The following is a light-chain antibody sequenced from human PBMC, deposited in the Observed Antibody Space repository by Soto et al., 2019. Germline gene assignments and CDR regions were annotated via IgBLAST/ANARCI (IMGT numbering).Light chain of an antibody. V-gene: IGKV3-11*01. CDR1: QSVSSY. CDR2: DAS. Sequence: EIVMTQSPGTVSVSPGERATLSCRASQSVSSYLAWYQQKPGQAPRLLIYDASNRATGIPARFSGSGSGTDFTLTISSLEPEDFAVYYCQQRSNWPPTFGQGTKVDIK. J-gene: IGKJ1*01. CDR3: QQRSNWPPT.